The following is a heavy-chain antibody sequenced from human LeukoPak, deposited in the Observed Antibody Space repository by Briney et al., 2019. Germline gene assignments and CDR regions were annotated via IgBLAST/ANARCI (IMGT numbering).Heavy chain of an antibody. V-gene: IGHV3-30*18. CDR2: ISYDGSNK. Sequence: QSGGSLRLSCAASGFTFSRFGMHWVRQAPGKGLEWVAVISYDGSNKYYTDSVKGRFTISRDNSKNTLYLQMNNLRAEDTAVYYCAKLGVTTPVDYWGQGTLVTVSS. D-gene: IGHD4-17*01. CDR1: GFTFSRFG. J-gene: IGHJ4*02. CDR3: AKLGVTTPVDY.